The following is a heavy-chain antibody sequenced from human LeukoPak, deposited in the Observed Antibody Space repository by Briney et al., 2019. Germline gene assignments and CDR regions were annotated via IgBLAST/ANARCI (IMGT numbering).Heavy chain of an antibody. CDR2: ISGSGGRT. Sequence: GGSLRLSCAASGFTFSSYAMSWVRQAPGKGLEWVSAISGSGGRTYYADSVKGRFTIYRDNYKNTLYLEMNSMRAEDRAVYYCASHYYDSSGKTGPFDYWGQGTLVTVSS. CDR1: GFTFSSYA. J-gene: IGHJ4*02. D-gene: IGHD3-22*01. V-gene: IGHV3-23*01. CDR3: ASHYYDSSGKTGPFDY.